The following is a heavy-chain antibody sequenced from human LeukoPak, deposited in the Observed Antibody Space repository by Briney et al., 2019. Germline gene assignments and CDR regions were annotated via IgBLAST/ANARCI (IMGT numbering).Heavy chain of an antibody. J-gene: IGHJ6*03. Sequence: PGGSLRLSCVASGFSFSSYEMNWVRQAPGKGLEWISYITASGTLTHYADSVKGRFTISRDNAKNSLYLQMNSLRAEDTAVYYCARDRYEGYCSGGSCSHYYYYYYMDVWGKGTTVTVSS. CDR3: ARDRYEGYCSGGSCSHYYYYYYMDV. D-gene: IGHD2-15*01. V-gene: IGHV3-48*03. CDR1: GFSFSSYE. CDR2: ITASGTLT.